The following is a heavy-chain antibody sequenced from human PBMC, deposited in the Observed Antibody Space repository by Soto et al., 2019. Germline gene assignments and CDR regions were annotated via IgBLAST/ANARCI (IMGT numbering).Heavy chain of an antibody. J-gene: IGHJ6*02. V-gene: IGHV3-23*01. D-gene: IGHD2-15*01. CDR1: GFTFSSYA. CDR3: AKDAVVVVAATVHYGMDV. CDR2: ISGSGGST. Sequence: GSLRLSCAASGFTFSSYAMSWVRQAPGKGLEWVSAISGSGGSTYYADSVKGRFTISRDNSKNTLYLQMNSLRAEDTAVYYCAKDAVVVVAATVHYGMDVWGQGTTVTVSS.